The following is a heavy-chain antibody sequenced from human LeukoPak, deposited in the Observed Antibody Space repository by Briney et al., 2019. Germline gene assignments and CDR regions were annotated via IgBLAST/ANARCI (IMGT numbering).Heavy chain of an antibody. J-gene: IGHJ4*02. V-gene: IGHV3-30*14. CDR2: ISDDGFNK. CDR3: ARNSSGWQHTPHFDY. Sequence: PTGRSLRLSCAASGFTFSSYAMHWVRQAPGKGLECVAFISDDGFNKDYIDSVNGRFTVSRDNSQNTMYLQMNSLRIEDTAVYYCARNSSGWQHTPHFDYWGQGTLVTVSS. D-gene: IGHD6-19*01. CDR1: GFTFSSYA.